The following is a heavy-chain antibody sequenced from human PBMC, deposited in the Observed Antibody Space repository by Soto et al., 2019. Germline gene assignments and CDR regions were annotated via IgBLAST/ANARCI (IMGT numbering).Heavy chain of an antibody. CDR1: GFTFSSYW. V-gene: IGHV3-7*01. D-gene: IGHD2-2*01. J-gene: IGHJ5*02. CDR3: ARDGLYQGLGWFDP. Sequence: GGSLRLSCAASGFTFSSYWMSWVRQAPGKGLEWVANIKQDGSEKYYVDSVKGRFTISRDNAKNSLYLQMNSLRAEDTAVYYCARDGLYQGLGWFDPWGQGTLVTVSS. CDR2: IKQDGSEK.